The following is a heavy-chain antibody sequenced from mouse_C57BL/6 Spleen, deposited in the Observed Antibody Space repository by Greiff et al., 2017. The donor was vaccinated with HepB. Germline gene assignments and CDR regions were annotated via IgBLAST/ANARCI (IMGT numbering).Heavy chain of an antibody. CDR2: ISSGGSYT. CDR1: GFTFSSYG. V-gene: IGHV5-6*02. CDR3: ARHRTTWYFDY. Sequence: VMLVESGGDLVKPGGSLKLSCAASGFTFSSYGMSWVRQTPDKRLEWVATISSGGSYTYYPDSVKGRFTISRDNAKNTLYLQMSSLKSEDTAMYYCARHRTTWYFDYWGQGTTLTVSS. D-gene: IGHD1-1*01. J-gene: IGHJ2*01.